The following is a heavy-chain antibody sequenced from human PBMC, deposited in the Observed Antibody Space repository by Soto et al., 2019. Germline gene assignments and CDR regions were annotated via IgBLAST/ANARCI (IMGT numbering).Heavy chain of an antibody. V-gene: IGHV5-51*01. J-gene: IGHJ4*02. Sequence: GESLKSSCRGSGYDFNTNWFGWVRQLPGRGLEWVGIMYPGDSDTRYNPSLQGHVTLSVDVTVSTAFLQWRSLETSDTGMYFCARLPRDCNKTSCYYADHCGQRTQFTVSS. CDR2: MYPGDSDT. CDR1: GYDFNTNW. CDR3: ARLPRDCNKTSCYYADH. D-gene: IGHD3-3*01.